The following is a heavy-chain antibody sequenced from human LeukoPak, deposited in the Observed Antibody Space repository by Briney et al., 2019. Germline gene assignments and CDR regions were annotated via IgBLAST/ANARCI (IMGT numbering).Heavy chain of an antibody. CDR1: GGSISSHY. D-gene: IGHD1-7*01. CDR2: IYYSGST. CDR3: ARSPPESITGTMYYFDY. Sequence: SETLSLTCTVSGGSISSHYWSWIRQPPGKGLEWIGYIYYSGSTNYNPFLKSRVTISVDTSKNQFSLKLSSVTAADTAVYYCARSPPESITGTMYYFDYWGQGTLVTVSS. V-gene: IGHV4-59*11. J-gene: IGHJ4*02.